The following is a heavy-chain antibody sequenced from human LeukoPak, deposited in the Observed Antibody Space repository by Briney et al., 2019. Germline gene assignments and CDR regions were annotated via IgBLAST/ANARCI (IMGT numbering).Heavy chain of an antibody. J-gene: IGHJ4*02. D-gene: IGHD3-10*01. CDR1: GYTFTDHY. Sequence: GASVKVSCKALGYTFTDHYFHWLRQAPGQGLEWMAWISAYNGNTDYAQHLRGRVTMTTDTSTSTAYMELRSLRSDDTAVYYCARDSVDGSGTYYTDSPDYWGRGTLVTVSS. CDR3: ARDSVDGSGTYYTDSPDY. V-gene: IGHV1-18*04. CDR2: ISAYNGNT.